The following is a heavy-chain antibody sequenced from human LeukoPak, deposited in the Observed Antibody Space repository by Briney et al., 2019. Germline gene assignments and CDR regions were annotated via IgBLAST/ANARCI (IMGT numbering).Heavy chain of an antibody. V-gene: IGHV4-39*07. CDR3: ARDSRDYVWGSYREDRRVLDP. J-gene: IGHJ5*02. CDR1: GGSISSSSYY. Sequence: SETLSLTCTVSGGSISSSSYYWGWIRQPPGKGLEWIGSIYYSGSTYYNPSLKSRVTISVDTSKNQFSLKLSSVTAADTAVYYCARDSRDYVWGSYREDRRVLDPWGQGTLVTVSS. CDR2: IYYSGST. D-gene: IGHD3-16*02.